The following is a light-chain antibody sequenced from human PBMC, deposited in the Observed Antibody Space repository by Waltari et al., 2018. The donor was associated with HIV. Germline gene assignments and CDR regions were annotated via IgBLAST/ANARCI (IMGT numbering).Light chain of an antibody. CDR2: EVT. CDR1: NRNFGGFNL. J-gene: IGLJ2*01. CDR3: CSYTGTNPFLL. Sequence: ALAQPGPRFWFPGKAGTLLWPGNNRNFGGFNLVPSYRQPPGIAPKVIIYEVTQRPSGVSSCFSGPKSGNTASLTISGLQAEDEANYYCCSYTGTNPFLLFGGGTKLTVL. V-gene: IGLV2-23*02.